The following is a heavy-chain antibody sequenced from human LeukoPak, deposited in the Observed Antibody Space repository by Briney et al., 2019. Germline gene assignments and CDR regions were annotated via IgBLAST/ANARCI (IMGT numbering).Heavy chain of an antibody. V-gene: IGHV3-21*01. Sequence: GGSLRLSCAASGFSISSNWMNWVRQAPGKGLEWVSSISSSSSYIYYADSVKGRFTISRDNTKNSLYLQMNSLRAEDTAVYYCARDIYCSGGSCYFPLYAFDIWGQGTMVTVSS. CDR3: ARDIYCSGGSCYFPLYAFDI. J-gene: IGHJ3*02. CDR1: GFSISSNW. D-gene: IGHD2-15*01. CDR2: ISSSSSYI.